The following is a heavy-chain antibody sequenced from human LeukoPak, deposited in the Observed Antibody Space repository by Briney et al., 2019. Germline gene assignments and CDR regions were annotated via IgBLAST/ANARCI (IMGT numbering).Heavy chain of an antibody. Sequence: SETLSLTCTVSGGSISSYYWSWIRQPAGKGLEWIGRIYTSGSTNYNPSLKSRVTMSVDTSKNQFSLTLTSVTAADTAVYYCARGAWYYDSSGYSPDAFDIWGQGTMVTVSS. CDR2: IYTSGST. V-gene: IGHV4-4*07. J-gene: IGHJ3*02. CDR3: ARGAWYYDSSGYSPDAFDI. D-gene: IGHD3-22*01. CDR1: GGSISSYY.